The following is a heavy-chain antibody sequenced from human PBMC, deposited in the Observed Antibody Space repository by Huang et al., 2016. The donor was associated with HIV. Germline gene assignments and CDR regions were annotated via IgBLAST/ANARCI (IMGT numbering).Heavy chain of an antibody. CDR2: IYYSGST. CDR1: GGSISTSDYF. J-gene: IGHJ3*01. D-gene: IGHD3-9*01. CDR3: ARQLKVLVIGPGLDALDL. Sequence: QLQLQESGPGLVNPSETLSLTCIVSGGSISTSDYFWGWIRQPPGKGLEWIGSIYYSGSTYYNPALKIRVTVSADTSSNQCSLNMRSVTAADTAVYYCARQLKVLVIGPGLDALDLWGQGTMVTVAS. V-gene: IGHV4-39*01.